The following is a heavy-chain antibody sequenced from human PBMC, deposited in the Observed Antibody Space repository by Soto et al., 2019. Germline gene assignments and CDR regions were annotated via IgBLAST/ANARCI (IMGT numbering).Heavy chain of an antibody. CDR1: GGSISSGGYY. J-gene: IGHJ3*02. V-gene: IGHV4-31*03. CDR3: ARRAFGSSHTFDI. Sequence: PSETLSLTCTVSGGSISSGGYYWSWIRQHPGKGLEWIGYIYYSGSTYYNPSLKSRVTISVDTSKNQFSLKLSSVTAADTAVYYCARRAFGSSHTFDIWGQGTVVTVSS. CDR2: IYYSGST. D-gene: IGHD6-6*01.